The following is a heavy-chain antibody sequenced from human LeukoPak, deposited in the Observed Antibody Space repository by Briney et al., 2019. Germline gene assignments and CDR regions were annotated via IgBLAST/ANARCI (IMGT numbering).Heavy chain of an antibody. D-gene: IGHD6-6*01. CDR2: ISGSGGST. J-gene: IGHJ6*03. CDR3: AKGIAARLAQPASSYYMDV. CDR1: GFTFSSYA. V-gene: IGHV3-23*01. Sequence: PGGSLRLSCAASGFTFSSYAMSWVRQAPGKGLEWVSAISGSGGSTYYADSVKGRFTISRDNSKNTLYLQMNSLRAEDTAVYYCAKGIAARLAQPASSYYMDVWGKGTTVTVSS.